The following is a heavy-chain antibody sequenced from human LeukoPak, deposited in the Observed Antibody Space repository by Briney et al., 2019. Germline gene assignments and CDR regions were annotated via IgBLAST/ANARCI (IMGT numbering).Heavy chain of an antibody. Sequence: ASVKVSCKASGGTFSSYAISWVRQAPGQGLEWMGWISAYNGNTNYAQKLQGRVTMTTDTSTSTAYMELRSLRSDDTAVYYCARETSDWFDPWGQGTLVTVSS. CDR1: GGTFSSYA. CDR2: ISAYNGNT. CDR3: ARETSDWFDP. J-gene: IGHJ5*02. V-gene: IGHV1-18*01.